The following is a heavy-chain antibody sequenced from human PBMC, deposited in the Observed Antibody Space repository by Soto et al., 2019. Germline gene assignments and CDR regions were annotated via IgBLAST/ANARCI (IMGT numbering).Heavy chain of an antibody. D-gene: IGHD6-13*01. V-gene: IGHV4-31*02. J-gene: IGHJ4*02. CDR2: ISYSGTT. CDR3: ARRVPIAGLFDY. CDR1: GGSIRSGGYY. Sequence: SETLSLTCTVSGGSIRSGGYYWSWIRQHPGKGMEWIGYISYSGTTYYNPSLESRVTISADTSKNQFSLKLTSVTAADTAVYYCARRVPIAGLFDYWGQGTLVTVSS.